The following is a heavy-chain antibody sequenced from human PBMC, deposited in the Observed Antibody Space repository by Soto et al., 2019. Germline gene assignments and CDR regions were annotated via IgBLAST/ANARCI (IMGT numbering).Heavy chain of an antibody. J-gene: IGHJ6*03. V-gene: IGHV4-31*03. CDR3: ARDSRYFDWPLSRHYYYMDV. CDR1: GGSISSGGYY. D-gene: IGHD3-9*01. Sequence: SETLSLTCTVSGGSISSGGYYWSWIRQHPGKGLEWIGYIYYSGSTYYNQSLKSRVTISVDTSKNQFSLKLSSVTAADTAVYYCARDSRYFDWPLSRHYYYMDVWGKGTTVTVSS. CDR2: IYYSGST.